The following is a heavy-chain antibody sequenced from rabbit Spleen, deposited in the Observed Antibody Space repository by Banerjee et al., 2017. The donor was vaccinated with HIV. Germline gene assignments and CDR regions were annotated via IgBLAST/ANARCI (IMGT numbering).Heavy chain of an antibody. D-gene: IGHD1-1*01. J-gene: IGHJ4*01. Sequence: QEQLVESGGGLVKPEGSLTLTCTASGFDLSSYYYMCWVRQAPGKGLEWIACINTATGKAVYASWAKGRFTMSRTSSTTVTLQMTSLTAADTATYFCARDLVAVIGWNFNLWGPGTLVTVS. CDR2: INTATGKA. V-gene: IGHV1S45*01. CDR3: ARDLVAVIGWNFNL. CDR1: GFDLSSYYY.